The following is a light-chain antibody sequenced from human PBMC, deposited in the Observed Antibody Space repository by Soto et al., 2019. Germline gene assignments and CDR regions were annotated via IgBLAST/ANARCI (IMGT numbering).Light chain of an antibody. Sequence: EMVMTQSPATLSVSPGERVTLSCRANESVHSNLAWYQQKPGQGPSLLIYYASTRVTGVPDRFSGSGSGTEFTLTISSLQSEDFGVYYCQHYSNWPPTFGPGTKVEIK. CDR2: YAS. J-gene: IGKJ3*01. CDR3: QHYSNWPPT. V-gene: IGKV3-15*01. CDR1: ESVHSN.